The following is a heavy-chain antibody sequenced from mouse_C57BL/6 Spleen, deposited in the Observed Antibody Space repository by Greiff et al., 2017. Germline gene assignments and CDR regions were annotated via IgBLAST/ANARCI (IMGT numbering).Heavy chain of an antibody. Sequence: QVQLKQPGAELVKPGASVKLSCKASGYTFTSYWMHWVKQRPGQGLEWIGMIHPNSGSTNYNEKFKSKATLTVDKSSSTAYMQLSSLTSEDSAVYYCARWYYGSSDAMDYWGQGTSVTVSS. J-gene: IGHJ4*01. V-gene: IGHV1-64*01. CDR2: IHPNSGST. CDR1: GYTFTSYW. D-gene: IGHD1-1*01. CDR3: ARWYYGSSDAMDY.